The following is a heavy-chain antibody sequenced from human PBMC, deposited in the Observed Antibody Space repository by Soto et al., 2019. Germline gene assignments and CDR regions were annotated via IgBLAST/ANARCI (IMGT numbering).Heavy chain of an antibody. CDR3: SRFIMVGRWFDPNYYHGMDV. J-gene: IGHJ6*02. CDR1: GYTFSNYG. V-gene: IGHV1-18*01. Sequence: QVQLVQSGAEVKKPGASVTVSCKTSGYTFSNYGINWVRQAPGQGLEWMGWISGYNGNTNYAQTVQGRVTMTTDTSKGTVYMELRSLKSDDTAIYYCSRFIMVGRWFDPNYYHGMDVWGQGTKVTVSS. D-gene: IGHD3-10*01. CDR2: ISGYNGNT.